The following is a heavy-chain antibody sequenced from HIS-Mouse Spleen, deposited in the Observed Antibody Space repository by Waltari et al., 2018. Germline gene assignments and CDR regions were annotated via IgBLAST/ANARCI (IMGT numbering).Heavy chain of an antibody. V-gene: IGHV3-33*06. CDR1: GFTFSSYG. CDR2: IWYDGSNK. Sequence: QVQLVESGGGVVQPGRSLRLSCAASGFTFSSYGMHWVRQAPGKGLEWVAVIWYDGSNKYNADTVKGRFTISRDNSKNTLYLQMNSLRAEDTAVYYCAKVGHSSSWYYFDYWGQGTLFTVSS. CDR3: AKVGHSSSWYYFDY. J-gene: IGHJ4*02. D-gene: IGHD6-13*01.